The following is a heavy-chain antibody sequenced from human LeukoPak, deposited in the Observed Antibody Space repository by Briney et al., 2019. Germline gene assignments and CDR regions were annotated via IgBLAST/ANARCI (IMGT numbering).Heavy chain of an antibody. J-gene: IGHJ5*02. CDR3: ASQSYARFDP. CDR2: IKPDGSEA. V-gene: IGHV3-7*01. CDR1: GFTFSGYG. Sequence: GGSLRLSCAASGFTFSGYGMHWVRQAPGKGLEWVGNIKPDGSEAYHVDSVKGRFTISRDNARNSLFLQMNSLRVEDTAVYYCASQSYARFDPWGQGTLVTVSS. D-gene: IGHD2-2*01.